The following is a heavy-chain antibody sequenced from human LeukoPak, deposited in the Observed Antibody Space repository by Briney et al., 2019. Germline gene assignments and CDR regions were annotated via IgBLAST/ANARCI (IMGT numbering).Heavy chain of an antibody. D-gene: IGHD2-15*01. V-gene: IGHV1-2*02. CDR1: GYTFTVYY. CDR2: INPNSGGT. J-gene: IGHJ4*02. Sequence: ASVTVSYKSSGYTFTVYYMQLVRQAPGRGREWMGWINPNSGGTNYAQKFQGRVTMTRDTSISTAYMELSRLRSDDTAVYYCARGSYCSGGSCYSSWGQGTLVTVSS. CDR3: ARGSYCSGGSCYSS.